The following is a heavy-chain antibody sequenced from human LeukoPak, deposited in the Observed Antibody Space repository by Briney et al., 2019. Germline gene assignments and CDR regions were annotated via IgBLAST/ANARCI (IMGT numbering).Heavy chain of an antibody. Sequence: SETLSLTCRVSNDSFSTYYGGCIRQPPGERRGRVGYIFSNESSNTYSNPYVNDRVTIPVNTYKNQFSLKLSSVTAADTAVYYCARSVLYYYESSGYRADAFDIWGQGTTVTVSS. CDR3: ARSVLYYYESSGYRADAFDI. CDR2: IFSNESS. D-gene: IGHD3-22*01. V-gene: IGHV4-59*08. CDR1: NDSFSTYY. J-gene: IGHJ3*02.